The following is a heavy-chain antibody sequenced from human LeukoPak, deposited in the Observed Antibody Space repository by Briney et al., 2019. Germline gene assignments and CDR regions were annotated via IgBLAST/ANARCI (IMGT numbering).Heavy chain of an antibody. V-gene: IGHV4-34*01. CDR1: GGSFSGYY. CDR2: INHSGST. D-gene: IGHD3-3*01. Sequence: PSETLSLTCAAYGGSFSGYYWSWIRQPPGKGLEWIGEINHSGSTNYNPSLKSRVTISVDTSKNQFSLKLSSVTAADTAVYYCATRVEVFGVVMPFDYWGQGTLVTVSS. CDR3: ATRVEVFGVVMPFDY. J-gene: IGHJ4*02.